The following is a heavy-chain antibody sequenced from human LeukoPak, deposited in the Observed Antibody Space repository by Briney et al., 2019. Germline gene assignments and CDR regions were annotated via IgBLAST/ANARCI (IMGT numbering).Heavy chain of an antibody. CDR3: ANFVDTSMGGNDY. Sequence: PGGSLRLSCAGSGFTFSSHAMSWVRQAPGKGLEWVSAISADSYYTYYADSVQGRFTISRDNSKNTLYLQMNSLRAEDTALYYCANFVDTSMGGNDYWGQGTLVTVSS. J-gene: IGHJ4*02. D-gene: IGHD5-18*01. CDR2: ISADSYYT. V-gene: IGHV3-23*01. CDR1: GFTFSSHA.